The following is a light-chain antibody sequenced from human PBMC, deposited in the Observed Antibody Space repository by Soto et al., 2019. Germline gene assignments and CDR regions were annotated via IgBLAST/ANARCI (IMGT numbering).Light chain of an antibody. CDR3: AAWDDSLSGYV. Sequence: VLTQPPSASGTPGQRVTISCSGSSSNIGSNSVYWYQQLPGTAPKLLIYTNNQRPSGVPDRFSGSKSGTSASLAISGLRSEDEADYYCAAWDDSLSGYVFGTGTKVTV. CDR1: SSNIGSNS. CDR2: TNN. J-gene: IGLJ1*01. V-gene: IGLV1-47*02.